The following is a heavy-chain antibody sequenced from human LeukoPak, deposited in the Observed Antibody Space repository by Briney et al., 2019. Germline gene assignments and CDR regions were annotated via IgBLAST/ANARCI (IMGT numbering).Heavy chain of an antibody. V-gene: IGHV3-11*01. CDR1: GFTFSDYY. CDR2: ISSSGSTS. D-gene: IGHD3/OR15-3a*01. CDR3: AKYTEQQLDRVWSYFDL. Sequence: GGSLRLSCAASGFTFSDYYMSWIRQAPGKGLEWVSYISSSGSTSYYADSVKGRFTISRDNAKNSLYLQMNSLRAEDTAVYYCAKYTEQQLDRVWSYFDLWGRGTLVTVSS. J-gene: IGHJ2*01.